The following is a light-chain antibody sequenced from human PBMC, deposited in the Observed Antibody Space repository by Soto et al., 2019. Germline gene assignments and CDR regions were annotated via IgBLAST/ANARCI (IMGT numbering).Light chain of an antibody. Sequence: DVVMTQSPLSLPVTPGEPASISCRSSQSLLYSNGYNYLDWYLQKPGQSPQLLIYLGSNRASGVPDRFSGSGSGTDFTLQVSRVEAEDVGVYYCMQALQTPLTFGGGTKVDI. CDR3: MQALQTPLT. CDR2: LGS. V-gene: IGKV2-28*01. J-gene: IGKJ4*01. CDR1: QSLLYSNGYNY.